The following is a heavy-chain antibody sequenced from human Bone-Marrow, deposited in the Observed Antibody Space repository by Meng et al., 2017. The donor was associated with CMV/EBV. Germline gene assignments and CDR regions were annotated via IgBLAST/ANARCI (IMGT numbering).Heavy chain of an antibody. CDR3: ARGGYSNDWYPFDY. J-gene: IGHJ4*02. Sequence: KASGDTFTSHEINWVRQATGQGLEWIGWMNAYSGKTGYAEKFQGRATITRNTSIRTAYLELSSLRSEDTAFYYCARGGYSNDWYPFDYWGQGTLVTVSS. CDR1: GDTFTSHE. V-gene: IGHV1-8*03. CDR2: MNAYSGKT. D-gene: IGHD6-19*01.